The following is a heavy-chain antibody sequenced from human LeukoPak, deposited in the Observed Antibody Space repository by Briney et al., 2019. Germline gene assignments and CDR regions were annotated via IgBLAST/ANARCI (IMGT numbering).Heavy chain of an antibody. J-gene: IGHJ4*02. V-gene: IGHV4-59*02. CDR1: GASVRGYY. CDR2: MFYSESS. Sequence: PSETLSLTCTVYGASVRGYYWSWIRQPPGKGLEWIGYMFYSESSDYNPSLNNRASISVDTSKNQFSLRLTSVTAADTAVYYCTTDGYYYDSSGYYYGYYFDYWGQGTLVTVSS. D-gene: IGHD3-22*01. CDR3: TTDGYYYDSSGYYYGYYFDY.